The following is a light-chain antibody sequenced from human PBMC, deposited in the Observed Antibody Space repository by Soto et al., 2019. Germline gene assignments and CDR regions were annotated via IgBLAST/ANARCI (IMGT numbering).Light chain of an antibody. CDR1: SSDDGGYNY. V-gene: IGLV2-14*01. Sequence: QSVLTQPASVSGSPGQSITISCTGTSSDDGGYNYVSWYQQHPGKAPKLMIYDVSNRLSGVSNRFSGSKSGNTASLTISGLQAEDEADYYCSSYTSSSTRVFGGGTKVTVL. J-gene: IGLJ3*02. CDR3: SSYTSSSTRV. CDR2: DVS.